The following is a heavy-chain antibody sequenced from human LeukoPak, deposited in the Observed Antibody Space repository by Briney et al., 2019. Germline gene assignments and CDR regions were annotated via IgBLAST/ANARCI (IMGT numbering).Heavy chain of an antibody. Sequence: GGSLRLSCAASGFTFSSYSMNWVRQAPGKGLEWVSYISSSSSTIYYADSVKGRFSTSRDNAKSSLYLQMNSLRAEDTAVYYCTRDLPVPSLVRGIIIYGLIDYWGQGTLVTVSS. CDR1: GFTFSSYS. V-gene: IGHV3-48*04. CDR2: ISSSSSTI. D-gene: IGHD3-10*01. J-gene: IGHJ4*02. CDR3: TRDLPVPSLVRGIIIYGLIDY.